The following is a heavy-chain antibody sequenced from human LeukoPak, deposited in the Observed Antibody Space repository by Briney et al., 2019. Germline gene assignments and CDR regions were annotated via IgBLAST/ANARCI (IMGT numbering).Heavy chain of an antibody. Sequence: GGSLRLTCAASGFTVSSNYMSWVRQAPGKGLEWVSAIYTGGSTYYAGSVKGRFIISRDNSKNTLYLQMNSLRAEDTAVYYCARNLYYYDSSGYYYYWGQGTLVTVSS. CDR1: GFTVSSNY. J-gene: IGHJ4*02. V-gene: IGHV3-66*01. D-gene: IGHD3-22*01. CDR2: IYTGGST. CDR3: ARNLYYYDSSGYYYY.